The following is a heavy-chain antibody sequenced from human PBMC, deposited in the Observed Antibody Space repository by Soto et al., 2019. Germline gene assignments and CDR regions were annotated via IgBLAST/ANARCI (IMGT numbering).Heavy chain of an antibody. CDR3: ASLMGMLQTEGLDV. V-gene: IGHV4-4*02. Sequence: SETLSLTCAVSGGSISSSNWWSWVRQPPGKGLEWIGEIYHSGSTNYNPSLKSRVTISVDESKNQFSLKLTSVTAADTAVYYCASLMGMLQTEGLDVWGQGTTVTV. J-gene: IGHJ6*02. CDR1: GGSISSSNW. D-gene: IGHD3-16*01. CDR2: IYHSGST.